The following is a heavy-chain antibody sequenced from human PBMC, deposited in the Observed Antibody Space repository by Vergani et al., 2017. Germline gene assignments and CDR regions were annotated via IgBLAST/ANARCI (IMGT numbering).Heavy chain of an antibody. CDR2: ISSSSSTI. V-gene: IGHV3-48*04. CDR1: GFTFSSYS. D-gene: IGHD3-3*01. J-gene: IGHJ4*02. Sequence: EVQLVESGGGLVQPGGSLRLSCAASGFTFSSYSMNWVRQAPGKGLEWVSYISSSSSTIYYADSVKGRFTISRDNAKNTLYLQMNSLRAEDTAVYYCARDPHLRFLEWFFDYWGQGTLVTVSS. CDR3: ARDPHLRFLEWFFDY.